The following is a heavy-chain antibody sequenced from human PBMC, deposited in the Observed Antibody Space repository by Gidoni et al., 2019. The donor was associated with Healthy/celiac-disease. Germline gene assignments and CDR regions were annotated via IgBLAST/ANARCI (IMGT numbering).Heavy chain of an antibody. Sequence: QVQLQESGPGLVKPSETLSLPCTVSGGSISSYYWSWIRQPTGKGLEWIGYIYYSGSTNYNPSLKSRVTISVDTSKNQFSRKLSSVTAADTAVYYCAGVYYYDSSGYYHDYWGQGTLVTVSS. CDR2: IYYSGST. CDR3: AGVYYYDSSGYYHDY. V-gene: IGHV4-59*01. D-gene: IGHD3-22*01. CDR1: GGSISSYY. J-gene: IGHJ4*02.